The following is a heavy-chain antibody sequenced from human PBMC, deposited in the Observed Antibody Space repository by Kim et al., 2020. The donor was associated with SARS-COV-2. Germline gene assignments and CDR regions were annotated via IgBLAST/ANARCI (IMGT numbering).Heavy chain of an antibody. J-gene: IGHJ4*02. V-gene: IGHV3-11*01. CDR3: ARVGSTVAAGTYDS. Sequence: YADSVQGRFTISRDNAKNSLYLQMDSLRTDDTAVYYCARVGSTVAAGTYDSWGQGTLVTVST. D-gene: IGHD6-13*01.